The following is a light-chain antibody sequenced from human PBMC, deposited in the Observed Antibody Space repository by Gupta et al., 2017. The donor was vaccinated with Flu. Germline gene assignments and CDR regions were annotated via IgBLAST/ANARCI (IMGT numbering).Light chain of an antibody. V-gene: IGLV2-11*01. J-gene: IGLJ1*01. CDR1: RNDVGGSNR. CDR3: SSHAGRVTWV. Sequence: QSAPTQPRSVSGSPGQSVTISCPGSRNDVGGSNRVSWYQQRPGKAPKLILYDVTERPSGVPDRFSGSKSGNTASLTISGLQADDEADYYCSSHAGRVTWVFGTGTTVTVL. CDR2: DVT.